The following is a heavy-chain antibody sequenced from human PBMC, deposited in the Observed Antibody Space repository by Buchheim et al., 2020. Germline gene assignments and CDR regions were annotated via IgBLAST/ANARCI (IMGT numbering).Heavy chain of an antibody. CDR1: GFTFSSYA. D-gene: IGHD1-26*01. Sequence: EVQLLESGGGLVQPGGSLRLSCAASGFTFSSYAMSWVRQAPGKGLEWVSAISGSGGSTYYADSVTGRFTISRDNSKNTMYLQMNSLRAEDTAVYYCAKADMDSGSNRHKYYFDYWGQGTL. CDR3: AKADMDSGSNRHKYYFDY. CDR2: ISGSGGST. V-gene: IGHV3-23*01. J-gene: IGHJ4*02.